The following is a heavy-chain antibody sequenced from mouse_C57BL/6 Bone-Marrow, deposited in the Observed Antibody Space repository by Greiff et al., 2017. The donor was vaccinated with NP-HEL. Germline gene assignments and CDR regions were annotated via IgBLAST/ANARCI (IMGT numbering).Heavy chain of an antibody. CDR3: ARRHYYYGSSFDY. CDR2: IDPANGNT. Sequence: EVQLQQSVAELVRPGASVKLSCTASGFNIKNPYMHWVKQRPEQGLEWIGRIDPANGNTKYAPKFQGKATITADTSSNTAYLQLSSLTSEDTAIYYCARRHYYYGSSFDYWGQGTTLTVSS. D-gene: IGHD1-1*01. J-gene: IGHJ2*01. CDR1: GFNIKNPY. V-gene: IGHV14-3*01.